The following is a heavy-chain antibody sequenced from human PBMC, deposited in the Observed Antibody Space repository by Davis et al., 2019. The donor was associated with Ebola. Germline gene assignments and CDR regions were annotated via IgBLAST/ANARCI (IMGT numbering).Heavy chain of an antibody. CDR1: GFTFSNAW. Sequence: GGSLRLSCAASGFTFSNAWMSWVRQAPGKGLEWVGRIKSKTDGGTTDYAAPVKGRFTISRDDSKNTLYLQMNSLKTEDTAVYYCKSSWYFYGWFDPWGQGTLVTVSS. V-gene: IGHV3-15*01. CDR2: IKSKTDGGTT. J-gene: IGHJ5*02. D-gene: IGHD6-13*01. CDR3: KSSWYFYGWFDP.